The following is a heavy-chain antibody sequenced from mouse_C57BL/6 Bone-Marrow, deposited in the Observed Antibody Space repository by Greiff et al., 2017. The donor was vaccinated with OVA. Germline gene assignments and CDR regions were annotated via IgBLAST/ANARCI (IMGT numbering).Heavy chain of an antibody. CDR3: AKYYGSSYDAMDY. D-gene: IGHD1-1*01. CDR1: GFTFSSYA. CDR2: ISDGGSYT. Sequence: DVKLQESGGGLVKPGGSLKLSCAASGFTFSSYAMSWVRQTPEKRLEWVATISDGGSYTYYPDNVKGRFTISRDNAKNNLYLQMSHLKSEDTAMYYCAKYYGSSYDAMDYWGQGTSVTVSS. V-gene: IGHV5-4*03. J-gene: IGHJ4*01.